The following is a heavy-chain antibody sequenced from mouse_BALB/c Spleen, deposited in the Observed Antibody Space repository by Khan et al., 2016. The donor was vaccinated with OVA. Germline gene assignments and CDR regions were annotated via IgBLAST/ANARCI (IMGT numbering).Heavy chain of an antibody. CDR3: AGGFEF. CDR1: GYTFTDYY. J-gene: IGHJ2*01. CDR2: IYPGSANA. Sequence: QVQLQQSGPELVKPGASVKISCKASGYTFTDYYINWVKQKPGQGPEWIGWIYPGSANARYNEKFKGKATLTVDTSSSTAFMQLSSLTSEDGAVYFCAGGFEFWGQGTTLTVSS. V-gene: IGHV1-84*02.